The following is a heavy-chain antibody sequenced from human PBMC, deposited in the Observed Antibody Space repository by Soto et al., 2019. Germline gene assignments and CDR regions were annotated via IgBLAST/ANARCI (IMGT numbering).Heavy chain of an antibody. CDR1: GYTFTSYA. J-gene: IGHJ4*02. CDR3: ARDDSGFSGSHYIDYFNY. D-gene: IGHD1-26*01. V-gene: IGHV1-3*01. Sequence: ASVKVSCKASGYTFTSYAMHWVRQAPGQRLEWMGWINAGNGSIKYSQKFQGRITITRDTSASTAYMELSSLRSEDTAVYYCARDDSGFSGSHYIDYFNYWAQGALVTVSS. CDR2: INAGNGSI.